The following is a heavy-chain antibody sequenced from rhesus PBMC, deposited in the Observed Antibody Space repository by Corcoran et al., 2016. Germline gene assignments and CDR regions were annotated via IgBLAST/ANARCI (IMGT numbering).Heavy chain of an antibody. CDR3: ARRGDSGYSYGDYFDY. Sequence: QVQLQESGPGLVKPSETLSLTCAVSGGSFSSSCWSWIRQPPGKVLEWIGEINGNIGSTNYNPSLKRRGTISKEAAKNQFSLKLSSVTAADTAVYYGARRGDSGYSYGDYFDYWGQGVLVTVSS. D-gene: IGHD5-42*01. J-gene: IGHJ4*01. CDR1: GGSFSSSC. CDR2: INGNIGST. V-gene: IGHV4-80*01.